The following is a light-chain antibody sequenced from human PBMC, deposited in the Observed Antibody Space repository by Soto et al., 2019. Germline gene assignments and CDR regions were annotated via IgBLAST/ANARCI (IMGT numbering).Light chain of an antibody. CDR2: GNS. J-gene: IGLJ7*01. CDR1: GSNIGAGYN. V-gene: IGLV1-40*01. Sequence: QSVLTQPSSVSGDPGQTVTISCTGSGSNIGAGYNVHWYQQLPGTAPKLLIHGNSNRPSGVPERFSASKSGTSASLAITGLQVEDEGNYYCQSYDNRLRAVFGSGTQLTVL. CDR3: QSYDNRLRAV.